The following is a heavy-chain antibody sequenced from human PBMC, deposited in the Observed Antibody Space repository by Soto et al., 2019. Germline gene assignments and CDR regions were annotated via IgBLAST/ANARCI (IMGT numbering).Heavy chain of an antibody. CDR1: GFTFSNAW. CDR2: IKSKTDGGTT. D-gene: IGHD1-26*01. Sequence: GGSLRLSCAASGFTFSNAWMSWVRQAPGKGLEWVGRIKSKTDGGTTDYAAPVKGRFTISRDDSKNTLYLQMNSLKTEDTAVYYCTTDPFDSGSYWYFDLWGRGTLVTVSS. V-gene: IGHV3-15*01. CDR3: TTDPFDSGSYWYFDL. J-gene: IGHJ2*01.